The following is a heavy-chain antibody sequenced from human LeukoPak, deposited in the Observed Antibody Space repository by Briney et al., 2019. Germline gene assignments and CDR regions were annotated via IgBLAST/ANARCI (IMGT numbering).Heavy chain of an antibody. V-gene: IGHV3-33*06. CDR2: IWYDGSNK. CDR1: GFTFSSYG. J-gene: IGHJ4*02. D-gene: IGHD1-20*01. CDR3: AKDLTGTSTYYFDY. Sequence: GGSLRLSCAASGFTFSSYGMHWVRQAPGKGLEWVAVIWYDGSNKYYADSVKGRFTISRDNSKNTLYLQMNSLRAEDTAVYYCAKDLTGTSTYYFDYWGQGTLVTVST.